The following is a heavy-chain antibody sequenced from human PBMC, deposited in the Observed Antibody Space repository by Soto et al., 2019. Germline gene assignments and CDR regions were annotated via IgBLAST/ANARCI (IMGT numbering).Heavy chain of an antibody. J-gene: IGHJ4*02. D-gene: IGHD3-9*01. CDR3: SKDQRISLTGGSFDY. CDR1: GFTFDDYA. V-gene: IGHV3-9*01. Sequence: GGSLRLSCAASGFTFDDYAMHWVRQAPGKGLEWVSGISWNSGSIGYADSVKGRFTISRDNAKNSLYLQMNSLRAEDSALYYCSKDQRISLTGGSFDYWGQGTLVTVSS. CDR2: ISWNSGSI.